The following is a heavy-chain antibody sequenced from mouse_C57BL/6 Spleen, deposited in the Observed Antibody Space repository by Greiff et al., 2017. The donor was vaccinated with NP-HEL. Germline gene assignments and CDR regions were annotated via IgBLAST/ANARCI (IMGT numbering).Heavy chain of an antibody. CDR3: ARILDLLLQGADY. V-gene: IGHV1-55*01. D-gene: IGHD1-1*01. J-gene: IGHJ2*01. Sequence: VQLQQSGAELVKPGASVKMSCKASGYTFTSYWITWVKQRPGQGLEWIGDIYPGSGSTNYNEKFKSKATLTVDTSSSTAYMQLSSLTSEDSAVYYCARILDLLLQGADYWGQGTTLTVSS. CDR2: IYPGSGST. CDR1: GYTFTSYW.